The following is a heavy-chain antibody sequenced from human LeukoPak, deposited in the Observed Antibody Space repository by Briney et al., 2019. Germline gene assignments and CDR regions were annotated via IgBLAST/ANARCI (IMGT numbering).Heavy chain of an antibody. J-gene: IGHJ3*02. D-gene: IGHD2-15*01. CDR2: IYYSGST. V-gene: IGHV4-30-4*01. CDR1: GGSISSGDYY. CDR3: ARDRGGVIPRAFDI. Sequence: SETLSLTCTVSGGSISSGDYYWSWIRRPPGKGLEWIGYIYYSGSTYYNPSLKSRVTISVDTSKNQFSLKLSSVTAADTAVYYCARDRGGVIPRAFDIWGQGTMVTVSS.